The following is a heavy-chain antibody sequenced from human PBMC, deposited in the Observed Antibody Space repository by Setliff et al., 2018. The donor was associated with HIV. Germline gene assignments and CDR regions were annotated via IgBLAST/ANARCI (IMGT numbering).Heavy chain of an antibody. CDR1: GGSFSTYY. J-gene: IGHJ3*01. CDR2: VHSTGTT. Sequence: SETLSLTCTVSGGSFSTYYWSWIRQPAGEGLEYIGRVHSTGTTIYNPSLKSRVTMSVDTSKNQLSLKLRSVIAADTAVYYCARARITMTGGRLEPYAFDRWGQGTKVTVSS. CDR3: ARARITMTGGRLEPYAFDR. V-gene: IGHV4-4*07. D-gene: IGHD3-22*01.